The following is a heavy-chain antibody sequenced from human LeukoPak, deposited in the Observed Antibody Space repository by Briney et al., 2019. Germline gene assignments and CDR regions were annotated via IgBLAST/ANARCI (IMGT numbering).Heavy chain of an antibody. CDR2: IYYSGST. J-gene: IGHJ5*02. V-gene: IGHV4-39*01. D-gene: IGHD6-19*01. Sequence: SETLSLTCIVSGGSISSTSYYWGWIRQPPGKGLEWIGNIYYSGSTDYNPSLKSRVTVSVDTSKNQFSLKLSSVTATDTAVYYCARRAGYNSGWYWFDPWGQGALVTVSS. CDR1: GGSISSTSYY. CDR3: ARRAGYNSGWYWFDP.